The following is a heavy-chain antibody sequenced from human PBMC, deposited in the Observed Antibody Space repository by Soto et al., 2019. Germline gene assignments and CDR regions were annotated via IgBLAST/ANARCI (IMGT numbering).Heavy chain of an antibody. CDR1: GYTFTSYA. CDR2: INAGNGNT. CDR3: ARGVKVTTRFWFDY. V-gene: IGHV1-3*01. D-gene: IGHD4-17*01. Sequence: ASVKVSCKASGYTFTSYAMHWVRQAPGQRLEWMGWINAGNGNTKYSQKFQGRVTITRDTSASTAYMELSSLRSEDTAVYYCARGVKVTTRFWFDYWGQGTLVTVSS. J-gene: IGHJ5*01.